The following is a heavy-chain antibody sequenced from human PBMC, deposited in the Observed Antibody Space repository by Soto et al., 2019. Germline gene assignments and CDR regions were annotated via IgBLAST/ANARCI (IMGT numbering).Heavy chain of an antibody. D-gene: IGHD2-21*02. CDR3: AREGDVPYYYYGMDL. CDR2: ISGYDGRT. Sequence: QVHLVQSGAEVKKPGASVKVSCKTSGYTITRYGIRWVREAPGQGLEWMGWISGYDGRTNFAQKVQDRVTMTTDTSTSTVYMELRSLSSDDTAVYYCAREGDVPYYYYGMDLWGQGTTVTVSS. V-gene: IGHV1-18*01. J-gene: IGHJ6*02. CDR1: GYTITRYG.